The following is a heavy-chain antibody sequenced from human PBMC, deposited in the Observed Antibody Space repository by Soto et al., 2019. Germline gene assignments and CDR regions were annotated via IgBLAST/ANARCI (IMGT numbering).Heavy chain of an antibody. CDR3: ARDLNWALDY. J-gene: IGHJ4*02. CDR1: GGTFGRNT. CDR2: IVPIFGTF. Sequence: QVHLVQSAAEVKKPGSSVRVSCTVSGGTFGRNTIVWVRQAPEQGLECMGHIVPIFGTFKYAQKFQGRVTFTGDESTTTAYMDLSSLTSEDTALYFCARDLNWALDYWGQGTLVTVSS. V-gene: IGHV1-69*01. D-gene: IGHD7-27*01.